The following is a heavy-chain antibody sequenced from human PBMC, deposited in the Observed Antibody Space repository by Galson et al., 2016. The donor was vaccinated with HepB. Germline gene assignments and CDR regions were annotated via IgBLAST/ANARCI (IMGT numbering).Heavy chain of an antibody. CDR3: ARYSNSWAPFDY. CDR1: GFTFSSYA. CDR2: ISGSGANT. J-gene: IGHJ4*02. V-gene: IGHV3-23*01. D-gene: IGHD6-13*01. Sequence: LRLSCAASGFTFSSYAMTWVRQAPGKGLEWVSGISGSGANTYYANAVKGRFTISRDNSNNTLYLQVNSLRAEDTALYFCARYSNSWAPFDYWGQGTLVTVSS.